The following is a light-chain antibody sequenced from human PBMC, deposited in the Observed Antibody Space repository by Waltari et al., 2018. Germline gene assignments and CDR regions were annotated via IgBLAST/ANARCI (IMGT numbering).Light chain of an antibody. CDR1: SSDVGGYNR. Sequence: QSALTQPPSVSGSPGQSVTISCTGTSSDVGGYNRVSWYQQPPGTAPKLMIYEVSNRPSGVPDRFSGSKSGNTASLTSSGLQAEDEADYYCNSYKTGSSYVFGTGTKVTVL. CDR3: NSYKTGSSYV. V-gene: IGLV2-18*02. J-gene: IGLJ1*01. CDR2: EVS.